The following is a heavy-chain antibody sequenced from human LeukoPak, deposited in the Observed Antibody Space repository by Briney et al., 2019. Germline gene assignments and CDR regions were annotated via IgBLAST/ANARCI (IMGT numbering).Heavy chain of an antibody. CDR3: ARVRFLEWLFDY. Sequence: GGSLRLSCAASGFTFSSYSMSWVRQAPGKGLEWVANIKQDGSEKYYVDSVKGRFTISRDNAKNSLYLQMNSLRAEDTAVYYCARVRFLEWLFDYWGQGTLVTVSS. D-gene: IGHD3-3*01. J-gene: IGHJ4*02. CDR2: IKQDGSEK. CDR1: GFTFSSYS. V-gene: IGHV3-7*01.